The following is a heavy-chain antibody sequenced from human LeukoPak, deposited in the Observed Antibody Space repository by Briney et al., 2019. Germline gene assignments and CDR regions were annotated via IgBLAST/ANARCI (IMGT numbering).Heavy chain of an antibody. CDR2: INPNSGGT. V-gene: IGHV1-2*02. Sequence: ASVKVSCKASGYTFTGYYMHWVRQAPGQGLEWMEWINPNSGGTNYAQKFQGRVTMTRDTSISTAYMELSRLRSDDTAVYYCARGHSSGWLGGKKREFDYWGQGTLVTVSS. CDR1: GYTFTGYY. CDR3: ARGHSSGWLGGKKREFDY. D-gene: IGHD6-19*01. J-gene: IGHJ4*02.